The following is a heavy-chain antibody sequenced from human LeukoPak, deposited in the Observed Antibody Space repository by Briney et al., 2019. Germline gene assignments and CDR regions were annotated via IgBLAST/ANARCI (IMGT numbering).Heavy chain of an antibody. J-gene: IGHJ4*01. Sequence: GGSLRLSCAASGFTFSNAWMSWVRQAPGKGLEWVGRIKSKADGATTVYAAPVKGRFTISRDDSSNTLYLQMNSLKTEDTAVYYCTTGVRWELPFFDYWGQGTLVTVSS. V-gene: IGHV3-15*01. D-gene: IGHD4-23*01. CDR1: GFTFSNAW. CDR2: IKSKADGATT. CDR3: TTGVRWELPFFDY.